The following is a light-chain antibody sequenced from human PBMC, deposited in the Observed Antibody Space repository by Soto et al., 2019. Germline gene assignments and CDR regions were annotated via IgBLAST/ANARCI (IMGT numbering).Light chain of an antibody. V-gene: IGKV1-5*01. CDR2: DAS. CDR3: QQYNSYSRT. Sequence: DIQMTQSPSTLSASVGDRVTITCRASQSISSWLAWYQQKPGKAPKLLIYDASSLESGVPSRFSGSGSGTEFTLTFSSLQPDDFATYYCQQYNSYSRTFGPGTKVDIK. J-gene: IGKJ3*01. CDR1: QSISSW.